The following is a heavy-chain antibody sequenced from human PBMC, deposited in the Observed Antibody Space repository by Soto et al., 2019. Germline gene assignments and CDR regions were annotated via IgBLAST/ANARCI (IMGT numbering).Heavy chain of an antibody. CDR2: FDPEDGET. D-gene: IGHD3-22*01. J-gene: IGHJ4*02. CDR3: HVTMIVVVIPGRDY. Sequence: ASVKVSCKVSGYTLTELSMHWVRQAPGKGLEWMGGFDPEDGETIYAQKFQGRVTMTEDTSTDTAYMELSSLRSEDTAVYYCHVTMIVVVIPGRDYWGQGTLVTVSS. CDR1: GYTLTELS. V-gene: IGHV1-24*01.